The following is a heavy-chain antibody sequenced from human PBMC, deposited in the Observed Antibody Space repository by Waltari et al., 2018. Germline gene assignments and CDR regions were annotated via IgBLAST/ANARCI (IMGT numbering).Heavy chain of an antibody. J-gene: IGHJ4*02. CDR2: VIPILGGG. Sequence: QVQLVQSGAEVKRPGSSVKVSCKSSGGTFDKYAISWVRQAPGQGLEWVGGVIPILGGGNYAQKLRGRVTITADESTDTAYMELSSLRSEDTAIYYCAKDHAAMKYSSTFDYWGQGTLVIVSS. CDR3: AKDHAAMKYSSTFDY. V-gene: IGHV1-69*11. D-gene: IGHD6-13*01. CDR1: GGTFDKYA.